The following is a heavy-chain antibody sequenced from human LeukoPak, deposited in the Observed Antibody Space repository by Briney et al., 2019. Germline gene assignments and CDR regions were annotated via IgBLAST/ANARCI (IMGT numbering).Heavy chain of an antibody. J-gene: IGHJ3*02. Sequence: GGSLRLSCAASGFTFSSYSMNWVRQAPGKGLEWVSSISSSSYIYYADSVKGRFTISRDNAKNSLYLQMNSLRAEDTAVYYCARVRKYSSGWYDAFDIWGQGTMVTVSS. D-gene: IGHD6-19*01. CDR3: ARVRKYSSGWYDAFDI. CDR2: ISSSSYI. CDR1: GFTFSSYS. V-gene: IGHV3-21*04.